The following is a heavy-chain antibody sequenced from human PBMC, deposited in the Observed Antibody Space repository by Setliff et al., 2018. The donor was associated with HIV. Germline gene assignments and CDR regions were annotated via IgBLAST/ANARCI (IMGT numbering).Heavy chain of an antibody. V-gene: IGHV4-34*01. CDR2: INHSGST. Sequence: PSETLSLTCAVYGGSFSGYYWSWIRQPPGKGLEWIGEINHSGSTNYNPSLKSRVTILVDTSKNQFSLKLSSVTAADTAVYYCARFYYHYDSTNDAFDIWGQGTMVTVSS. CDR3: ARFYYHYDSTNDAFDI. J-gene: IGHJ3*02. CDR1: GGSFSGYY. D-gene: IGHD3-22*01.